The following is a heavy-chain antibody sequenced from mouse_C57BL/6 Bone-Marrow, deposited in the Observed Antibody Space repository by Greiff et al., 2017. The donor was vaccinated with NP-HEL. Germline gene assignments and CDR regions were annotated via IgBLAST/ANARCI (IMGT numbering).Heavy chain of an antibody. D-gene: IGHD3-2*02. Sequence: QVQLQQPGAELVKPGASVKLSCKASGYTFTSYWMQWVKQRPGQGLEWIGEIDPSDSYTNYNQKFKGKATLTVDTSSSTAYMQLSSLTSEDSAVYYCARDSSGYYFDHWGQGTTLTVSS. CDR2: IDPSDSYT. V-gene: IGHV1-50*01. CDR3: ARDSSGYYFDH. J-gene: IGHJ2*01. CDR1: GYTFTSYW.